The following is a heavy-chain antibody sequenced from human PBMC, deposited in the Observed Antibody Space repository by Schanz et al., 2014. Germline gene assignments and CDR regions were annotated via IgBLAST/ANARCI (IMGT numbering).Heavy chain of an antibody. V-gene: IGHV3-11*06. CDR1: GFTFSDYY. CDR2: ISGTTTYT. D-gene: IGHD5-12*01. CDR3: ASPSGYSDYGTYFDF. J-gene: IGHJ4*02. Sequence: QVQLVESGGGLVKPGGSLRLSCAASGFTFSDYYMSWIRQAPGKGLEWVSYISGTTTYTNYADSVKGRFTISRDNAKNSLYLQMNSLRTEDTAVYDCASPSGYSDYGTYFDFWGQGTLVTVSS.